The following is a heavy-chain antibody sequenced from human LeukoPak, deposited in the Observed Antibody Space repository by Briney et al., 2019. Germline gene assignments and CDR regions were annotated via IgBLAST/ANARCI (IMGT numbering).Heavy chain of an antibody. CDR3: ARGDDRLEMATTYFGY. D-gene: IGHD5-24*01. J-gene: IGHJ4*02. V-gene: IGHV5-51*01. Sequence: GESLKIPCKGSGYSFTSYWIGWVRQMPGKGLEWMGIIYPGDSDTRYSPSFQGQVTISADKSISTAYLQWSSLRASDTAMYYCARGDDRLEMATTYFGYWGQGTLVTVSS. CDR2: IYPGDSDT. CDR1: GYSFTSYW.